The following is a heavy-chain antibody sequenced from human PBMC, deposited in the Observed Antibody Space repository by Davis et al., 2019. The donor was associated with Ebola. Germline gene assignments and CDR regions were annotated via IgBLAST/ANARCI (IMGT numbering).Heavy chain of an antibody. CDR3: ARVVIATFGYYYGMDV. D-gene: IGHD2-21*01. CDR2: IIPIFGTA. Sequence: SVKVSCKASGYTFTSYYMHWVRQAPGQGFEWMGGIIPIFGTANYAQKFQGRVTITADKSTSTAYMELSSLRSEDTAVYYCARVVIATFGYYYGMDVWGQGTTVTVSS. V-gene: IGHV1-69*06. CDR1: GYTFTSYY. J-gene: IGHJ6*02.